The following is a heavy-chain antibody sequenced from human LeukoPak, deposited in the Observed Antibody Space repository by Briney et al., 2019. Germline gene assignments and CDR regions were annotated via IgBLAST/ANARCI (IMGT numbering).Heavy chain of an antibody. CDR3: AKEEPAAIVSGMDV. CDR2: ISYDGSNK. D-gene: IGHD2-2*01. V-gene: IGHV3-30*18. J-gene: IGHJ6*02. Sequence: GGSLRLSCAASGFTFSSYGMHWVRQAPGKGLEWVAVISYDGSNKYYADSVKGRFTISRDNSKNTLYLQTNSLRAEDTAVYYCAKEEPAAIVSGMDVWGQGTTVTVSS. CDR1: GFTFSSYG.